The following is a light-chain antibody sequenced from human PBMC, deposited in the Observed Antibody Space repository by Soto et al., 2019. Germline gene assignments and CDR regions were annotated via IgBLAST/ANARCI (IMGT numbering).Light chain of an antibody. CDR2: GAS. CDR3: QQYGSSRLT. CDR1: QSVSSSY. J-gene: IGKJ4*01. Sequence: EMALTQSPGSLSLSPGERATLPCRASQSVSSSYLAWYQQKPGQAPRLLIYGASSRATGIPDRFSGSGSGTDFTLTISRLEPEDFAVYYCQQYGSSRLTFGGGTKVDIK. V-gene: IGKV3-20*01.